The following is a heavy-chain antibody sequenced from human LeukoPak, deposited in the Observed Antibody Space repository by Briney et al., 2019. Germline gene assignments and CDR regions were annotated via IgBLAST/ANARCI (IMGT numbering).Heavy chain of an antibody. D-gene: IGHD3-22*01. Sequence: PGGSLRLSCVVPGFGFSDSYMTWIRQTPGKGLEWLAYISGSGSDIYYADYVKGRFTISRDNAKKSLYLQMNSLRPDDTALYYCSTDPRLLLYWGHGTLVTVSS. CDR1: GFGFSDSY. CDR2: ISGSGSDI. CDR3: STDPRLLLY. V-gene: IGHV3-11*01. J-gene: IGHJ4*01.